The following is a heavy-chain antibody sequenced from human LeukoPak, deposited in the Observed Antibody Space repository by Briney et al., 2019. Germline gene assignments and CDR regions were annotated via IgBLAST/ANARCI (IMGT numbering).Heavy chain of an antibody. J-gene: IGHJ4*02. V-gene: IGHV3-23*01. D-gene: IGHD1-7*01. CDR3: AKRHGISGTTTRAADY. CDR1: GFTFSTYT. Sequence: PGGSLRLSCAASGFTFSTYTMAWVRQVPGKGLEWVSVISGSGATTYYAESAKGRFTISRDNSKNTVYLQMNSLRAEDTAVYYWAKRHGISGTTTRAADYWGQGTLVTVSS. CDR2: ISGSGATT.